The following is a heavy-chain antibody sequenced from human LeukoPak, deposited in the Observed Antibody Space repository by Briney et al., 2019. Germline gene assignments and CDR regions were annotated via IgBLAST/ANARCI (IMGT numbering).Heavy chain of an antibody. Sequence: SETLSLTCTVSGGSIRSADYYWSWIRQPPGKGLEWIGYIYYSGSTYYSPSLKSRVTISVDMSTNQFSLRLTSVTAADTAVYFCARVHRDGYSYLNHYFDYWGQGTLVTVSA. CDR2: IYYSGST. CDR1: GGSIRSADYY. D-gene: IGHD5-24*01. CDR3: ARVHRDGYSYLNHYFDY. J-gene: IGHJ4*02. V-gene: IGHV4-30-4*01.